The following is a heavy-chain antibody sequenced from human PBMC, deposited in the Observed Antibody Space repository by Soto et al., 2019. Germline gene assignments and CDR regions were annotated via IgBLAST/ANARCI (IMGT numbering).Heavy chain of an antibody. CDR2: IYPGHSYT. D-gene: IGHD6-6*01. J-gene: IGHJ6*02. CDR1: GYTFTNYW. V-gene: IGHV5-51*01. Sequence: GESLKISCEGSGYTFTNYWISWVRQMPGKGLEWMGMIYPGHSYTKYNPSFQGQVTISADKSITTTYLRWTSLKASDTAIYSCAGSIFYYGMDVWGQGTTALVSS. CDR3: AGSIFYYGMDV.